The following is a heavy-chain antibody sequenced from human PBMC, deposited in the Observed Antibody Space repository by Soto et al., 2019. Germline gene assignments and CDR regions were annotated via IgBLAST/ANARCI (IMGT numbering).Heavy chain of an antibody. Sequence: PSETLSLTCTVSGGSLSSYYWSWIRQPPGKGLEGIGYIYYSGSTNYNPSLKSRVTISVDTSKNQFSLKLSSVTAADTAVYYCARHEVRYFDWLLTYDYYYYGMDVWGQGTTVT. CDR2: IYYSGST. V-gene: IGHV4-59*08. J-gene: IGHJ6*02. CDR1: GGSLSSYY. CDR3: ARHEVRYFDWLLTYDYYYYGMDV. D-gene: IGHD3-9*01.